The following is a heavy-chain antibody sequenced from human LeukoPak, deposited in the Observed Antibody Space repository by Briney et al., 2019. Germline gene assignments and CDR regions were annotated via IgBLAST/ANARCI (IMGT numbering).Heavy chain of an antibody. J-gene: IGHJ4*02. CDR3: ARAEGGYFDY. CDR1: GGSNSSGSYY. V-gene: IGHV4-61*02. CDR2: IYTSGST. D-gene: IGHD3-16*01. Sequence: SETLSLTCTVSGGSNSSGSYYWSWIRQPAGKGLEWIGRIYTSGSTNYNPSLKSRVTISVDTSKNQFSLKLSSVTAADTAVYYCARAEGGYFDYWGQGTLVTVSS.